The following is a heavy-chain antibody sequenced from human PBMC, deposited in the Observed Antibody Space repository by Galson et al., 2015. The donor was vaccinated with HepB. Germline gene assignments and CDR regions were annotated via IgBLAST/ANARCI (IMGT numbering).Heavy chain of an antibody. J-gene: IGHJ6*02. CDR3: ARDRKVGGVIVIGYYYYGMDV. D-gene: IGHD3-16*02. V-gene: IGHV1-18*04. CDR1: GYTFTSYG. Sequence: SVKVSCKASGYTFTSYGISWVRQAPGQGLEWMGWISAYNGNTNYAQKLQGRVTMTTDTSTSTAYMELRSLRSDDTAVYYCARDRKVGGVIVIGYYYYGMDVWGQGTTVTVSS. CDR2: ISAYNGNT.